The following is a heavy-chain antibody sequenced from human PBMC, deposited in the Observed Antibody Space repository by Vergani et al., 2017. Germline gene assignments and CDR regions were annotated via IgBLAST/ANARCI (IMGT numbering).Heavy chain of an antibody. J-gene: IGHJ5*02. D-gene: IGHD6-6*01. Sequence: EVQLLESGGGLVQPGGSLRLSCAASGFTFSSYAMSWVRQAPGKGLEWVSAISGSGGSTYYADSVKGRFTISRDNSKNTLYLQMNSLRAEDTAVYYCASSGARPGWFDPWGQGTLVTVSS. CDR3: ASSGARPGWFDP. CDR2: ISGSGGST. V-gene: IGHV3-23*01. CDR1: GFTFSSYA.